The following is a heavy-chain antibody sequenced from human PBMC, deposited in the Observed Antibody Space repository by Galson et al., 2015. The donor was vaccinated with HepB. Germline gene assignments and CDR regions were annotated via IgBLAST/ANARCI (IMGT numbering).Heavy chain of an antibody. CDR1: GFTFSDYY. V-gene: IGHV3-11*06. D-gene: IGHD5-18*01. CDR3: ARIPTQYGYRKYYFDY. Sequence: SLRLSCAASGFTFSDYYMTWIRQAPGKGLEWISFISISSSYTKYADSVKGRSTISRDNAKNSLYLELNSLRAEDTAVYYCARIPTQYGYRKYYFDYWGQGTLVTVSS. CDR2: ISISSSYT. J-gene: IGHJ4*02.